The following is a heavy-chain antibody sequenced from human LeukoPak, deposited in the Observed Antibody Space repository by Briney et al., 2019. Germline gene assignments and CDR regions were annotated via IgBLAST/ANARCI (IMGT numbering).Heavy chain of an antibody. Sequence: GGSLRLSCAASGFTLSNAWMHWVRQAPGKGLEWVGRIKSKSDGGTTDYAAPVKDRFSMSKDDSKNTLYLQMNGLKTEDTAVYYCVTAAWNGNCWGQGTLVTVSS. V-gene: IGHV3-15*07. CDR2: IKSKSDGGTT. CDR1: GFTLSNAW. CDR3: VTAAWNGNC. J-gene: IGHJ4*02. D-gene: IGHD1-1*01.